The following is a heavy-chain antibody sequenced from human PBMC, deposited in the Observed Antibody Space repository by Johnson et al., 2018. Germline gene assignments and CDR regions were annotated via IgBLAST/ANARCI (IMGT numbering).Heavy chain of an antibody. CDR1: GFTFSSYG. CDR3: AKGDPYSSGQADDALDI. D-gene: IGHD3-22*01. J-gene: IGHJ3*02. Sequence: QVQLVESGGGVVQPGRSLRLSCAASGFTFSSYGMHWVRQAPGKGLEWVAVISYDGSNKYYADSVKGRFTISRDNSKNTLYLQRNSLIAEDKAVDYCAKGDPYSSGQADDALDIWGQGTMVTVSS. V-gene: IGHV3-30*18. CDR2: ISYDGSNK.